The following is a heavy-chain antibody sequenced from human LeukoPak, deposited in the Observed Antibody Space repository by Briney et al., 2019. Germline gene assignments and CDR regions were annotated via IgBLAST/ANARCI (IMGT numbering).Heavy chain of an antibody. V-gene: IGHV1-8*03. J-gene: IGHJ4*02. CDR1: GYTFTSYD. Sequence: ASVKVSCKASGYTFTSYDINWVRQASGQGLEWMGWMNPHSGNTGYAQKFQGRVTITRDTSIRTAYMELRSLRSDDTAVYYCARMYGCGGDCYTPTDFDYWGQGTLVTVSS. CDR3: ARMYGCGGDCYTPTDFDY. CDR2: MNPHSGNT. D-gene: IGHD2-21*02.